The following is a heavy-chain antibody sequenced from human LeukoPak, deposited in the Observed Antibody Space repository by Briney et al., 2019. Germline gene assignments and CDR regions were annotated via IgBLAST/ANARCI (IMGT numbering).Heavy chain of an antibody. D-gene: IGHD2-2*01. V-gene: IGHV4-39*01. CDR1: GGSISSSSYY. Sequence: PSETLSLTCTVSGGSISSSSYYWGWIRQPPGKGLEWIGSIYYSGSTYYNPSLKSRVTISVDTSKNQFSLKLSSVTAADTAVYYCARHDIVVVPAAIGYWGQGTLDTVSS. CDR3: ARHDIVVVPAAIGY. CDR2: IYYSGST. J-gene: IGHJ4*02.